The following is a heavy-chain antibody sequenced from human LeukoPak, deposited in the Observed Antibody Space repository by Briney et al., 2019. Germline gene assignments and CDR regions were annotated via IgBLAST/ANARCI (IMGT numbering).Heavy chain of an antibody. CDR3: ARVLSGRGSLYSYYYYMDV. Sequence: GGSLRLSCAASGFTVSSNYMSWVRQAPGKGLEWVSVIYSGGSRYYADSVKGRFTISRDNSKNTLYLLMNSLRAEDTAVYYCARVLSGRGSLYSYYYYMDVWGKGTTVTISS. CDR2: IYSGGSR. J-gene: IGHJ6*03. CDR1: GFTVSSNY. D-gene: IGHD3-10*01. V-gene: IGHV3-53*01.